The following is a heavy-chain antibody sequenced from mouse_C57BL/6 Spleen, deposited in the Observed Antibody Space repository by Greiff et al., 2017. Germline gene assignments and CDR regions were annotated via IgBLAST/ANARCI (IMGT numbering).Heavy chain of an antibody. CDR1: GYTFTDYE. CDR2: IDPETGGT. J-gene: IGHJ3*01. Sequence: QVQLQQSGAELVRPGASVTLSCKASGYTFTDYEMHWVKQTPVHGLEWIGAIDPETGGTAYNQKFKGKAILTADKSSSTAYMELRSLTSEDSAVYYCTRRGATMVTGFAYWGQGTLVTGSA. V-gene: IGHV1-15*01. CDR3: TRRGATMVTGFAY. D-gene: IGHD2-1*01.